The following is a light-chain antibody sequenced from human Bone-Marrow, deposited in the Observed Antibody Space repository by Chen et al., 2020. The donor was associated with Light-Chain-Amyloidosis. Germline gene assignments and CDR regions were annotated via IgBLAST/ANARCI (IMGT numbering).Light chain of an antibody. CDR2: DDS. CDR1: HIGSTS. V-gene: IGLV3-21*02. J-gene: IGLJ3*02. Sequence: SYVLTQSASVSVAPGQTATIACGGNHIGSTSVHWYQQTPGQAPLLVVYDDSDRHSGIPERLSVSNSGNTATLTISRVEAGDEADYYCQVWDRSSDRPVFGGGTKLTVL. CDR3: QVWDRSSDRPV.